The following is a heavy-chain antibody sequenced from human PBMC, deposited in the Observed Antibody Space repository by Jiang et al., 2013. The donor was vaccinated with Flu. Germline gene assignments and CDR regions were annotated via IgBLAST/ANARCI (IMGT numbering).Heavy chain of an antibody. J-gene: IGHJ4*02. CDR3: ARDPWTYGSGSYPGYFDY. Sequence: CAASGFTFSSYAMHWVRQAPGKGLEWVAVISYDGSNKYYADSVKGRFTISRDNSKNTLYLQMNSLRAEDTAVYYCARDPWTYGSGSYPGYFDYWGQGTLVTVSS. V-gene: IGHV3-30-3*01. CDR1: GFTFSSYA. CDR2: ISYDGSNK. D-gene: IGHD3-10*01.